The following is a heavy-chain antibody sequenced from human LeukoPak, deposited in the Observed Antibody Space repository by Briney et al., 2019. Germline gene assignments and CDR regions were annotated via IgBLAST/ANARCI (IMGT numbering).Heavy chain of an antibody. CDR2: ISGSGGST. CDR3: AKGSYGSFDY. V-gene: IGHV3-23*01. Sequence: GGSLRLSCAASGFTFSSYDMSWVRQAPGRGLEWVSAISGSGGSTYYADSVKGRFTISRDNSKNTLYLQMNSLRAEDTAVYYCAKGSYGSFDYWGQGTLVTVSS. CDR1: GFTFSSYD. D-gene: IGHD5-18*01. J-gene: IGHJ4*02.